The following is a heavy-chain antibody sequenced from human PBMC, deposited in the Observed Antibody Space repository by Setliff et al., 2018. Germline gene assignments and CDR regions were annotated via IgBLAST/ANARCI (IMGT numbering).Heavy chain of an antibody. V-gene: IGHV4-38-2*02. CDR1: GYSISSGYI. D-gene: IGHD2-21*02. CDR3: ARDLGHGGDSDY. Sequence: KPSETLSLTCTVSGYSISSGYIWGWIRQPPGKGLEWVGNIGHTGSINYNPSLKSRLTISRDTSKNQVSLKLNSVTATDTAVYYCARDLGHGGDSDYWGLGILVTVSS. J-gene: IGHJ4*02. CDR2: IGHTGSI.